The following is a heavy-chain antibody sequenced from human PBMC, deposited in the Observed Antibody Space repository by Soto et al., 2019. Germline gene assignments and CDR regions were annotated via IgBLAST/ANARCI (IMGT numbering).Heavy chain of an antibody. CDR2: ISVNGNNI. Sequence: QVQLVESGGGVVQPGRSLRLSCAASGFTFSSYPMHWVRQAPGKGPEWVAVISVNGNNIHYGDSVKGRFTISRDNSKNTLYLQMSSLRVEDPAVYYCARSHSSSWHWFDPWGQGTLVTVSS. CDR1: GFTFSSYP. CDR3: ARSHSSSWHWFDP. J-gene: IGHJ5*02. D-gene: IGHD6-13*01. V-gene: IGHV3-30-3*01.